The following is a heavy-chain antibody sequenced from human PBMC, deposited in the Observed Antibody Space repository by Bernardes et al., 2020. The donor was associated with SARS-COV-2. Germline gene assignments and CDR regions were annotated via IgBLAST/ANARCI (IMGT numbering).Heavy chain of an antibody. J-gene: IGHJ6*02. Sequence: ASVKVSCKDSGYSLAELSMHWVRQAPGKGLEGRGGFAHEDGKTVYARKFQGRVTLTEDTSTDTAYMELGSMMSGDTAVYFCAAEGAVCCTNTNCYVRGVGNYGLDVWGQGTTVTVSS. CDR2: FAHEDGKT. V-gene: IGHV1-24*01. CDR3: AAEGAVCCTNTNCYVRGVGNYGLDV. CDR1: GYSLAELS. D-gene: IGHD3-10*02.